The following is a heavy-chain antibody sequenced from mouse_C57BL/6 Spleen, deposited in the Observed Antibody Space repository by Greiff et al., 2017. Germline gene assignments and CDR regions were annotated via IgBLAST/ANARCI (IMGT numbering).Heavy chain of an antibody. CDR1: GFTFSSYG. D-gene: IGHD1-1*01. Sequence: EVHLVESGGDLVKPGGSLKLSCAASGFTFSSYGMSWVRQTPDKRLEWVATISSGGSYTYYPDSVKGRFTISRDNAKNTLYLQMSSLKSEDTAMYYCARLTTVVEEYAMDYWGQGTSVTVSS. CDR2: ISSGGSYT. CDR3: ARLTTVVEEYAMDY. V-gene: IGHV5-6*01. J-gene: IGHJ4*01.